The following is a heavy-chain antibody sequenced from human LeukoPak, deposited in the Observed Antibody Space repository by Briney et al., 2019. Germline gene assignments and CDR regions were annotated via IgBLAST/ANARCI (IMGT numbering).Heavy chain of an antibody. V-gene: IGHV4-34*01. CDR3: ASLARGGNWFDP. D-gene: IGHD6-6*01. Sequence: SETLSLTCAVYGGSFSGYYWSWIRQPPGKGLEWIGEINHSGSTNYNPSLKSRVTISVDTSKNQFSLKLSSVTAADTAVYYCASLARGGNWFDPWGQGTLVIVSS. CDR1: GGSFSGYY. J-gene: IGHJ5*02. CDR2: INHSGST.